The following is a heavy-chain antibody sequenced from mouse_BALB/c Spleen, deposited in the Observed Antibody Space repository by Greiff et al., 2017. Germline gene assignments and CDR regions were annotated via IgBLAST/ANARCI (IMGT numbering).Heavy chain of an antibody. Sequence: VQRVESGPGLVQPSQSLSITCTVSGFSLTSYGVHWVRQSPGKGLEWLGVIWIGGSTDYNATFISRLSISKDNSKSQVFFKMNSLQATDTAIYYCASPYCYGSSYALWYFDVWGAGTTVTVSS. D-gene: IGHD1-1*01. CDR2: IWIGGST. CDR3: ASPYCYGSSYALWYFDV. J-gene: IGHJ1*01. V-gene: IGHV2-2*02. CDR1: GFSLTSYG.